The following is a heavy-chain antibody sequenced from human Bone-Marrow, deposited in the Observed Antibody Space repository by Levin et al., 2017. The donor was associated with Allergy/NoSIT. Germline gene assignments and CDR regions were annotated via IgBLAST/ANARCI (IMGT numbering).Heavy chain of an antibody. CDR2: IYPTGDT. V-gene: IGHV4-61*02. Sequence: PSETLSLTCSVSGGSISLGSYYWSWIRQPAGKGLEWIGRIYPTGDTRYNPSLKSRVTMSVDTSKNQFSLKLTSVTAADTAVYFCARVWTTNYYTGGGGDAFDVWGQGTSVTVSS. CDR3: ARVWTTNYYTGGGGDAFDV. D-gene: IGHD1-26*01. J-gene: IGHJ3*01. CDR1: GGSISLGSYY.